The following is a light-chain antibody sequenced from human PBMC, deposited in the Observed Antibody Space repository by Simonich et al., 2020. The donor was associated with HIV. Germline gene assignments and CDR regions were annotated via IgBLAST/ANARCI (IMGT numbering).Light chain of an antibody. J-gene: IGKJ5*01. CDR3: QQYYSTPIT. CDR2: WAS. V-gene: IGKV4-1*01. Sequence: DIVMTQSPDSLAVSLGERATINSKSSQSVLYSSNNKNYLAWYQQKPGQSPTLRIYWASTRESGVPDRFSGSVSGTDFTLTISSLQAEYVAVYYCQQYYSTPITFGQGTRLGIK. CDR1: QSVLYSSNNKNY.